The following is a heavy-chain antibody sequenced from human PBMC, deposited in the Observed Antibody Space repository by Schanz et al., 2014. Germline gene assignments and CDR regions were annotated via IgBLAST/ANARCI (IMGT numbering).Heavy chain of an antibody. CDR2: ISVYTGNT. CDR1: GYTFTTYA. J-gene: IGHJ5*02. D-gene: IGHD3-9*01. V-gene: IGHV1-18*01. Sequence: QVQLVQSGAEAKKPGASVRVSCKASGYTFTTYAMSWVRQAPGQGLEWVGWISVYTGNTKYGQKGQGRVTMTADTSTNTAYMELRSLRSDDTAVYYCAKAEYDILTDSYSRLDPWGQGTLVTVSA. CDR3: AKAEYDILTDSYSRLDP.